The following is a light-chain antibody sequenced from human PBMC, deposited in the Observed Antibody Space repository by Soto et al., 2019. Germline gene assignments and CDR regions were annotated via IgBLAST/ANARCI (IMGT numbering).Light chain of an antibody. Sequence: DIQMTHSPSTLSASVVYRVTITCRASQSIGDSLAWYQQKPGKAPYLLISDVSSLERGVPSRFSGSGSGTEFTLTISSLQPDDFATYYCQQYNSWTFGQGTKVDIK. CDR2: DVS. CDR3: QQYNSWT. V-gene: IGKV1-5*01. CDR1: QSIGDS. J-gene: IGKJ1*01.